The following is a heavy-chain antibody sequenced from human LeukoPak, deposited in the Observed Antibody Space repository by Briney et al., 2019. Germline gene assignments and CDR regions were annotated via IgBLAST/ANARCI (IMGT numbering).Heavy chain of an antibody. CDR2: ISGSGGST. Sequence: GGSLRLSCAASGFNFSSYAMSWVRQAPGKGLEWVSAISGSGGSTYYADSVKGRFTISRDNSKNTLYLQMNSLRAEDTAVYYCADGGELSSFDYWGQGTLVTVSS. CDR1: GFNFSSYA. CDR3: ADGGELSSFDY. D-gene: IGHD3-16*02. V-gene: IGHV3-23*01. J-gene: IGHJ4*02.